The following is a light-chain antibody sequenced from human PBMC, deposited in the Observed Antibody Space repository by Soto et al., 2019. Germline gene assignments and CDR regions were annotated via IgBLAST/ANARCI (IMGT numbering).Light chain of an antibody. J-gene: IGKJ5*01. CDR3: QQYGGSPIT. V-gene: IGKV3-20*01. Sequence: EVVLTQSPGTLSLSPGGRATLACRSSQSVSRRLAWYQQRPGQSPRLLISGASMRASGVPVRFIGSGSGTDLTLTITRLEPEDFAVYYCQQYGGSPITFGLGTRWRL. CDR1: QSVSRR. CDR2: GAS.